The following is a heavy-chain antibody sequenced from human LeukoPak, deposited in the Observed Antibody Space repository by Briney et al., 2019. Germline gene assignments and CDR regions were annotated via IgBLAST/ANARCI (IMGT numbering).Heavy chain of an antibody. CDR3: AKDAASVYYDYIWGSYRYFDY. J-gene: IGHJ4*02. CDR1: GSTFSSYG. D-gene: IGHD3-16*02. CDR2: ITGGGGNT. V-gene: IGHV3-23*01. Sequence: GGSLRLSCAAYGSTFSSYGMTWVRRAAGKGLEWVSAITGGGGNTYYADSVKGRFTISRDNSKNTLYLQMNSLRAEDTALYYCAKDAASVYYDYIWGSYRYFDYWGQGTLVTVSS.